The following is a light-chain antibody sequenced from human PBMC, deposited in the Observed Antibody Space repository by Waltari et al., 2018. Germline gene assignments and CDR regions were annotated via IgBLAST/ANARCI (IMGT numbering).Light chain of an antibody. Sequence: EILLTQSPATLSLSPGESATLSCRASQSVDNLLGRYQQKPGQAPRLVIHDASNRAPGFPARFSGSGSGTDFTLTISSLEPEDFAVYYCQHRVSWPLTFGGGTKVEL. CDR2: DAS. CDR1: QSVDNL. CDR3: QHRVSWPLT. V-gene: IGKV3-11*01. J-gene: IGKJ4*01.